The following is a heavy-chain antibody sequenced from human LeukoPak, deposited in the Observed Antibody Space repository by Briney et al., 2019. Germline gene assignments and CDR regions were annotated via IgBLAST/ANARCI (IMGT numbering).Heavy chain of an antibody. CDR2: ISAYNGNT. CDR3: ARHLPAYYYDSSGYYYDDY. CDR1: GGTFSSYG. J-gene: IGHJ4*02. Sequence: ASVKVSCKASGGTFSSYGISWVRQAPGQGLEWMGWISAYNGNTNYAQKLQGRVTMTTDTSTSTAYMELRSLRSDDTAVYYCARHLPAYYYDSSGYYYDDYWGQGTLVTVSS. D-gene: IGHD3-22*01. V-gene: IGHV1-18*01.